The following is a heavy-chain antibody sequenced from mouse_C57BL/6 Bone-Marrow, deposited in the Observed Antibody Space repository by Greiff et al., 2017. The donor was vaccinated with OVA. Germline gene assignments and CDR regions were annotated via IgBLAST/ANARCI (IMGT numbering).Heavy chain of an antibody. CDR2: ISPGGSYT. D-gene: IGHD1-1*01. CDR3: ARSYYDDSPWFAY. Sequence: EVHLVQSGADLVKPGASLKLSCAASGFTFSSYGMPWVRQTPDKRLEWVGTISPGGSYTYYPDSVKGRVTISRDKAKNTLYLQMSSLTSEDTAVYYCARSYYDDSPWFAYWGQGTLVTVSA. V-gene: IGHV5-6*01. J-gene: IGHJ3*01. CDR1: GFTFSSYG.